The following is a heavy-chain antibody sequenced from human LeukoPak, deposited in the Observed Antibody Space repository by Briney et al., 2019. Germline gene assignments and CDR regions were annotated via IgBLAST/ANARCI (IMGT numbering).Heavy chain of an antibody. D-gene: IGHD6-13*01. Sequence: SETLSLTCAVYGGSFSGYYWSWIRQPPGKGLEWIGEINHSGSTNYNPSLKSRVTISVDTSKNQFSLKLSSVTAADTAVYYCARGGGGTGYSSSWYWFDPWGQGTLVTVSS. CDR3: ARGGGGTGYSSSWYWFDP. CDR1: GGSFSGYY. CDR2: INHSGST. J-gene: IGHJ5*02. V-gene: IGHV4-34*01.